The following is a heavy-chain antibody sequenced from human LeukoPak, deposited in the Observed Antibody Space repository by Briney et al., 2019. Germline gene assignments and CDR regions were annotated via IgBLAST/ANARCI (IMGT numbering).Heavy chain of an antibody. CDR1: GFTFSSYW. CDR3: ARDVVGATSDY. J-gene: IGHJ4*02. Sequence: SGGSLRLSCAASGFTFSSYWISWVRQAPGKGLEWVANIKQDGSEKYYVDSVKGRFIISRDNAKNSLYLQMNSLRAEDTAVYYCARDVVGATSDYWGQGTLVTVSS. CDR2: IKQDGSEK. V-gene: IGHV3-7*03. D-gene: IGHD1-26*01.